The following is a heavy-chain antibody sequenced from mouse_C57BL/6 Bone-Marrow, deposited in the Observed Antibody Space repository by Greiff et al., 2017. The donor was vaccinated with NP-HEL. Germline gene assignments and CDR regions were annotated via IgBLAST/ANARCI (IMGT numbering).Heavy chain of an antibody. J-gene: IGHJ3*01. Sequence: VQLQESGAELVKPGASVKLSCKASGYTFTEYTIHWVKQRSGQGLGWIGWFYPGSGSIKYNEKFKDKATLTADKSSSTVYMELSRLTSEDSAVYFCARHESSHYYGSSWAWFAYWGQGTLVTVSA. D-gene: IGHD1-1*01. CDR2: FYPGSGSI. CDR1: GYTFTEYT. CDR3: ARHESSHYYGSSWAWFAY. V-gene: IGHV1-62-2*01.